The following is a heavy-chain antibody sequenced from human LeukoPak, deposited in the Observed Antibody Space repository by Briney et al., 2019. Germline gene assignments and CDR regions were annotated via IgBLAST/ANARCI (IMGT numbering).Heavy chain of an antibody. CDR3: ARTPPLAYCGGDCWGGEDAFDI. V-gene: IGHV5-51*01. CDR2: IYPGDSDT. CDR1: GYSFTSYW. D-gene: IGHD2-21*01. J-gene: IGHJ3*02. Sequence: GESLKISCKGSGYSFTSYWIGWVRQMPGKGLEWMGIIYPGDSDTRYSPSFQGQVTISADKSVSTAYLQWSSLKASDTAMYYCARTPPLAYCGGDCWGGEDAFDIWGQGTMVTVSS.